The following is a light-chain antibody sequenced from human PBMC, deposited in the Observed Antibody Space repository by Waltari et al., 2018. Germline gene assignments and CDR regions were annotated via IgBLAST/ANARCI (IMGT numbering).Light chain of an antibody. V-gene: IGKV3-15*01. J-gene: IGKJ1*01. CDR1: QSVSSS. Sequence: EVVMTQSPATLSVSPVERATLSCRASQSVSSSLAWYQQKPGQAPRLLIYGASTRATNIPARFSGSGSGTEFTLTISSLQSEDFAVYYCQQYNNWWTFGQGTKVEI. CDR3: QQYNNWWT. CDR2: GAS.